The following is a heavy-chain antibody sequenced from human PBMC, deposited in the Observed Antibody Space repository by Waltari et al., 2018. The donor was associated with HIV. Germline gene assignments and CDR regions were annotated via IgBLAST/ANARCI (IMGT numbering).Heavy chain of an antibody. Sequence: QLRPQPWGAGLLRSSATLSLTCAAHGDSLGGFFWALIRRSPEKGMEWLGEIEQNGDTNYHPSYKSRLSISVDTSKNQFSLTLRSATAADTAVYYCVRGLGSRPHYRSYDPWGQGTPVTISS. J-gene: IGHJ5*02. CDR2: IEQNGDT. CDR1: GDSLGGFF. D-gene: IGHD3-10*01. CDR3: VRGLGSRPHYRSYDP. V-gene: IGHV4-34*01.